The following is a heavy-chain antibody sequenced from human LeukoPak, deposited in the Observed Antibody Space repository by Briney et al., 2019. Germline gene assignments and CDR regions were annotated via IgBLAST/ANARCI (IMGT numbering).Heavy chain of an antibody. V-gene: IGHV4-39*07. CDR2: IYYSGST. D-gene: IGHD3-22*01. CDR3: ASWRYYYDSSGYGYMDV. Sequence: SETLSLTCTVSGGSISSSSYYWGWIRQPPGKGLEWIGSIYYSGSTYYNPSLKSRVTISVDTSKNQFSLKLSSVTAADTAVYYCASWRYYYDSSGYGYMDVWGKGTTVTVSS. CDR1: GGSISSSSYY. J-gene: IGHJ6*03.